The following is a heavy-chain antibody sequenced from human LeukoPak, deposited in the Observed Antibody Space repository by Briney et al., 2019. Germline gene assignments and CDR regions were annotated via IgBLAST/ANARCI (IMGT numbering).Heavy chain of an antibody. CDR1: GASISSSGYY. CDR2: ISYGGNT. Sequence: SETLSLTCTVSGASISSSGYYWGWIRQPPGKGLEWIGSISYGGNTYYKSSLKSRVTISVDTSKNQFSLRLSSVTAADTAVYYCARMILTGSSRGYFNFWGQGTLVPVSS. D-gene: IGHD3-9*01. J-gene: IGHJ4*02. CDR3: ARMILTGSSRGYFNF. V-gene: IGHV4-39*01.